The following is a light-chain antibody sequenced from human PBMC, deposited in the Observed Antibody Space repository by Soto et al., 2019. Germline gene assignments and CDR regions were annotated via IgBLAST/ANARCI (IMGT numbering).Light chain of an antibody. Sequence: DIQMTQSPSSLSASVGDRVTITCQASQDISHYLSWYQQKPGKAPELLIYDVSNLEAGVPSRFSGSGSGTDFTLTISSLRPDDFATFYCQQYKVYPYTFGQGTRLDI. J-gene: IGKJ2*01. CDR1: QDISHY. CDR3: QQYKVYPYT. V-gene: IGKV1-33*01. CDR2: DVS.